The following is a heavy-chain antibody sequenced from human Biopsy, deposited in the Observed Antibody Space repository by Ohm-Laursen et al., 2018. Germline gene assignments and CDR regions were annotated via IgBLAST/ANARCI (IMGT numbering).Heavy chain of an antibody. Sequence: GASVKVSCNASGYNFGNYYINWVRKVPGQGLEWLGVVNPVAEATMYAQKFQDRITLTRDASTNTVYMDLTSLTSEDMAVYYCARESPLRLGVCGAIRCFKEVFGMDVWGQGTTVIVSS. CDR3: ARESPLRLGVCGAIRCFKEVFGMDV. CDR1: GYNFGNYY. J-gene: IGHJ6*02. CDR2: VNPVAEAT. V-gene: IGHV1-46*01. D-gene: IGHD2-21*01.